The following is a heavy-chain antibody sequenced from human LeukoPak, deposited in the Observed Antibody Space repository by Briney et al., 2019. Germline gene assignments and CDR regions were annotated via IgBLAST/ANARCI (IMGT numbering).Heavy chain of an antibody. D-gene: IGHD6-13*01. Sequence: GQSLNISCKGSAYSFTTYWIGWVRQIPGKGLEWMGFFEPSDSDTRYSPSFQGQVTISADKSISTAYLQWNSLKASDTAIYYCARHVSPFVAATGRGNYFDYWGQGTLVTVSS. CDR2: FEPSDSDT. V-gene: IGHV5-51*01. CDR1: AYSFTTYW. CDR3: ARHVSPFVAATGRGNYFDY. J-gene: IGHJ4*02.